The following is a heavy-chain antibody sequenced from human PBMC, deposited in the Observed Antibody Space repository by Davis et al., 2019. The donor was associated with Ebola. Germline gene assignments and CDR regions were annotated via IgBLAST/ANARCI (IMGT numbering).Heavy chain of an antibody. Sequence: GESLKISCAASGFTFSNYDMHWVRQASGKGLEWVSGIGTAGDTYYANSVEGRFTISRENARTSLFLQMNSLRAGDTAVYYCAGGDFWSGQFDYWGPGALVTVSS. D-gene: IGHD3-3*01. CDR2: IGTAGDT. J-gene: IGHJ4*02. V-gene: IGHV3-13*01. CDR3: AGGDFWSGQFDY. CDR1: GFTFSNYD.